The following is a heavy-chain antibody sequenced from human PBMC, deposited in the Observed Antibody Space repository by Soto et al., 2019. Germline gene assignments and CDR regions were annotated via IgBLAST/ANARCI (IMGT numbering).Heavy chain of an antibody. D-gene: IGHD3-22*01. V-gene: IGHV1-2*02. CDR3: ARGGTFAYDTSGYSVY. CDR1: GYTFSAYY. Sequence: QVHLVQSGAEVKKPGASVKVSCKTSGYTFSAYYMHWVRQAPGQGLEWMGWINPKSGGTRYAQKCQGRVTMTRDTSISTAYMELSRLRSYDTAVYYWARGGTFAYDTSGYSVYWGQGTLVTVSS. J-gene: IGHJ4*02. CDR2: INPKSGGT.